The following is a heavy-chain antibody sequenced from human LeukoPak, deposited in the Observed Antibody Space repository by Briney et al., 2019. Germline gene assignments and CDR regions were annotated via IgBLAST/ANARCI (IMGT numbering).Heavy chain of an antibody. CDR2: IIPILGIA. CDR1: GGTFSSYA. J-gene: IGHJ4*02. CDR3: ARGGDTAMVAFDY. Sequence: RASVKVSCKASGGTFSSYAISWVRQAPGQGLEWMGRIIPILGIANYAQKFQGRVTITADKSTSTAYMELSSLRSEDTAVYYCARGGDTAMVAFDYWGQGTLVTVSS. V-gene: IGHV1-69*04. D-gene: IGHD5-18*01.